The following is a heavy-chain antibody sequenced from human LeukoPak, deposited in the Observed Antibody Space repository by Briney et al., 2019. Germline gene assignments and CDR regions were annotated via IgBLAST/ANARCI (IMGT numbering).Heavy chain of an antibody. CDR2: ISWNSGSI. CDR1: GFTFDDYA. V-gene: IGHV3-9*03. CDR3: AKGVATITSLNWYFDL. D-gene: IGHD5-12*01. Sequence: GGSLRLSCAASGFTFDDYAMHWVRQAPGKGLEWVSGISWNSGSIGYADSVKGRFTISRDNAKNSLYRQMNSLRAEDMALYYCAKGVATITSLNWYFDLWGRGTLVTVSS. J-gene: IGHJ2*01.